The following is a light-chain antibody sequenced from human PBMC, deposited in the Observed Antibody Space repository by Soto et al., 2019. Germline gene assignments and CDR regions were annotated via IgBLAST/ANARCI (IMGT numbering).Light chain of an antibody. CDR3: VLYMGSGIWV. V-gene: IGLV8-61*01. CDR2: STN. Sequence: QTAVTQEPSLSVSPGGTVTLTCGLSSGSVSTSYYPSWYQQTPGQAPRTLIYSTNTRSSGVPDRFSGSILGNKAALTITGAQADDESDYYCVLYMGSGIWVFGGGTKLTVL. CDR1: SGSVSTSYY. J-gene: IGLJ3*02.